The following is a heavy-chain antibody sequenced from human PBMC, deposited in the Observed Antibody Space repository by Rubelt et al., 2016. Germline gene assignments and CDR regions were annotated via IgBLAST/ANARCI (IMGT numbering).Heavy chain of an antibody. D-gene: IGHD3-22*01. J-gene: IGHJ4*02. V-gene: IGHV1-2*02. CDR3: ARDRNYYDSSGYPDY. Sequence: APGQGLEWMGWINPNSGGPNYAQKFQGRVTMTRDTSISTAYMELSRLRSDDTAVYYCARDRNYYDSSGYPDYWGQGTLVTVSS. CDR2: INPNSGGP.